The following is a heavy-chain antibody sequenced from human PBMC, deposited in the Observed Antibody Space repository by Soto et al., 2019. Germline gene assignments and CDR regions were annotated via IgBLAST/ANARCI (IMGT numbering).Heavy chain of an antibody. CDR3: ASGNPATFGGVTVYYYYGMDV. CDR1: GYTFTGYF. V-gene: IGHV1-2*02. D-gene: IGHD3-16*02. CDR2: INANSGGT. J-gene: IGHJ6*02. Sequence: ASVKVSCKASGYTFTGYFIHWVRQAPGQGLEWMGWINANSGGTNYGQKFQGRVMMTRDTSISTAYMELSSLRSEDTAVYYCASGNPATFGGVTVYYYYGMDVWGQGTTVTVSS.